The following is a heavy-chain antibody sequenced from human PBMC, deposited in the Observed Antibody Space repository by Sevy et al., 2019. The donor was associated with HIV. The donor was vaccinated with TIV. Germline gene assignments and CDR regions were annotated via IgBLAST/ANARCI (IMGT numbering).Heavy chain of an antibody. J-gene: IGHJ4*02. CDR3: VAANSWEDY. CDR2: VNSDGGDT. D-gene: IGHD6-13*01. CDR1: GYTFSNYW. Sequence: RGSLRLSCEGSGYTFSNYWMHWVRQAPGKGLEWVSRVNSDGGDTAYADSVKGRFTISRDNAENTMSLQMNSLRAEDTGLYYCVAANSWEDYWGQGTQVTVSS. V-gene: IGHV3-74*01.